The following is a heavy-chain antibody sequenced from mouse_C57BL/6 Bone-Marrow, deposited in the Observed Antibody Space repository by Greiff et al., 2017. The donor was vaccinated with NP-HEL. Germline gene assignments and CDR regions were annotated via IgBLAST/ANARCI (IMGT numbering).Heavy chain of an antibody. J-gene: IGHJ1*03. CDR1: GFTFSSYA. CDR3: ARTFYYYGSLYWYFDV. Sequence: EVQRVESGGGLVKPGGSLKLSCAASGFTFSSYAMSWVRQTPEKRLEWVATISDGGSYTYYPDNVKGRFTISRDNAKNNLYLQMSHLKSEDTAMYYCARTFYYYGSLYWYFDVWGTGTTVTVSS. D-gene: IGHD1-1*01. V-gene: IGHV5-4*01. CDR2: ISDGGSYT.